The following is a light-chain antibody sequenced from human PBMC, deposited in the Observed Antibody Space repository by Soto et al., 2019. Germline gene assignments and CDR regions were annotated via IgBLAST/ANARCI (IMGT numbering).Light chain of an antibody. CDR1: SSNIGSNY. V-gene: IGLV1-47*01. Sequence: QPVLTQPPSASGTPGQSVTISCSGSSSNIGSNYVYWYQHLPGTAPKLLIYRNNQRPSGVPDRFSGSKSGTSASLAISGLRSEDEADYYCAAWDDSLSGRGVFGGGTQLTVL. CDR2: RNN. CDR3: AAWDDSLSGRGV. J-gene: IGLJ3*02.